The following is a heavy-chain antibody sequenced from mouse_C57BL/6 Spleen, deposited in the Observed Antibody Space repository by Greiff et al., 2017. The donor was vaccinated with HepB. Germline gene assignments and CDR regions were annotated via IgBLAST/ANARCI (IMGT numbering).Heavy chain of an antibody. V-gene: IGHV5-16*01. Sequence: LQQSAGGLVQPGRSMKLSCTASGFTFSDYYMAWVRQVPEKGLEWVANINYDGSSTYYLDSLKSRFIISRDNAKNILYLQMSSLKSEDTATYYCARASPYFDYWGQGTTLTVSS. CDR1: GFTFSDYY. J-gene: IGHJ2*01. CDR3: ARASPYFDY. CDR2: INYDGSST.